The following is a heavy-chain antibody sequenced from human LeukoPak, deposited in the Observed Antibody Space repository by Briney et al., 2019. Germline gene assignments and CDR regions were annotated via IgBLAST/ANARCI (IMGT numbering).Heavy chain of an antibody. CDR2: TYYRSKWHN. CDR3: ARDAGSDWSNWFDP. V-gene: IGHV6-1*01. J-gene: IGHJ5*02. Sequence: SQTLSLTCGISGDSFSTTSAAWNWIRQSPSRGLEWLGRTYYRSKWHNEYAASVKSRITINPDTSKNQFSLELNSVTPEDTAEYYCARDAGSDWSNWFDPWGQGTLVTVSS. D-gene: IGHD6-19*01. CDR1: GDSFSTTSAA.